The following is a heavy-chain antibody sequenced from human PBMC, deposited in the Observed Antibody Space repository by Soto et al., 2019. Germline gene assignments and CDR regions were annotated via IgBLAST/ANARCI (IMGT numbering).Heavy chain of an antibody. D-gene: IGHD6-13*01. V-gene: IGHV4-59*08. Sequence: PSETLSLTCTVSGGSISSYYWSWIRQPPGKGLEWIGYIYYSGSTNYNPSLKSRVTTSVDTSKNQFSLKLSSVTAADTAVYYCARHTSSSWLFFDYWGQGTLVTVSS. CDR1: GGSISSYY. CDR3: ARHTSSSWLFFDY. CDR2: IYYSGST. J-gene: IGHJ4*02.